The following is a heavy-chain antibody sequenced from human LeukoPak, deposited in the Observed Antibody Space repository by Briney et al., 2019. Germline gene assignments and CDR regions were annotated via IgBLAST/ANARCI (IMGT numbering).Heavy chain of an antibody. D-gene: IGHD6-19*01. CDR3: ARAGEVAVTYYYYYYYMDV. V-gene: IGHV3-74*01. J-gene: IGHJ6*03. CDR2: INSDGSST. Sequence: GGSLRLSCAASGFTFSSYWMHWVRQAPGKGLVWVSRINSDGSSTSYADSVKGRFTISRDNAKNTLYLQMNSLRAEDTAVYYCARAGEVAVTYYYYYYYMDVWGKGTTVTVSS. CDR1: GFTFSSYW.